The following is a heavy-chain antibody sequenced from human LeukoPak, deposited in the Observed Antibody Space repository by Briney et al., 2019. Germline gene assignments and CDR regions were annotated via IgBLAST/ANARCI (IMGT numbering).Heavy chain of an antibody. CDR2: ISSSSSYI. CDR3: ARVNPHYRSFDY. Sequence: PGGSLRLSCAASGFTFSSYSMNWVRQAPGKGLEWASSISSSSSYIYYADSVKGRFTISRDNAKNSLYLQMNSLRAEDTAVYYCARVNPHYRSFDYWGQGTLVTVSS. J-gene: IGHJ4*02. V-gene: IGHV3-21*01. CDR1: GFTFSSYS. D-gene: IGHD1-26*01.